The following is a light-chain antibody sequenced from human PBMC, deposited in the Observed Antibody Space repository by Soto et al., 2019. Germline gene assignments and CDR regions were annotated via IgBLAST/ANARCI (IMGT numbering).Light chain of an antibody. CDR2: RAS. Sequence: DIQMTQSPSTLSASVGDRVTITCRASQSVSTWLAWYQQKPGEAPKLLIYRASRLENGVPSRFSGSGSGTEFTLTISCLQPDDFAAYYCQQYDTNSQTFGQGTKLEIK. CDR1: QSVSTW. CDR3: QQYDTNSQT. J-gene: IGKJ2*01. V-gene: IGKV1-5*03.